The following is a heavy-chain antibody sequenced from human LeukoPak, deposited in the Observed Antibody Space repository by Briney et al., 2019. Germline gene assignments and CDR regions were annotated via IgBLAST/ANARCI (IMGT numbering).Heavy chain of an antibody. D-gene: IGHD4-17*01. J-gene: IGHJ4*02. Sequence: GGSLRLSCAASGFTFSGSAMHWVRQAAGKGREWVGRISSKANSYATAYAASVKGRFTISRDDSKNTAYLQMNSLKTEDTAVYYCTRVLDYGDPWDYWGQGTLVTVSS. V-gene: IGHV3-73*01. CDR1: GFTFSGSA. CDR3: TRVLDYGDPWDY. CDR2: ISSKANSYAT.